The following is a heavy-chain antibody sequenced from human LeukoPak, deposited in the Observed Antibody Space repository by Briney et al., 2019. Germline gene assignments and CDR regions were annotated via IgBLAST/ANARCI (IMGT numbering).Heavy chain of an antibody. CDR3: ARVGVLVTAFDI. D-gene: IGHD3-16*01. V-gene: IGHV3-21*01. CDR2: ISGSTGRT. CDR1: EFSVGSNY. J-gene: IGHJ3*02. Sequence: GGSLRLSCAASEFSVGSNYMTWVRQAPRKGLEWVSAISGSTGRTYYADSLKGRFTISRDNAKNSLYLQMNSLRAEDTAVYYCARVGVLVTAFDIWGQGTMVTVSS.